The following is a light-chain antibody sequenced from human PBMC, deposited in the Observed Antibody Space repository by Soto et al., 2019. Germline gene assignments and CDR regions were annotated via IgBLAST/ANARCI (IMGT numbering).Light chain of an antibody. Sequence: EIVLTQSPGTLSLSPGGRATLSCRASQSVRSSYLAWYQQRPGQAPRLLIFGASFRATGIPDRFSGSGSGTDFTLTISRLEPEDFAVYCCQHYGSPLTFGGGTKVDIK. V-gene: IGKV3-20*01. CDR1: QSVRSSY. J-gene: IGKJ4*01. CDR3: QHYGSPLT. CDR2: GAS.